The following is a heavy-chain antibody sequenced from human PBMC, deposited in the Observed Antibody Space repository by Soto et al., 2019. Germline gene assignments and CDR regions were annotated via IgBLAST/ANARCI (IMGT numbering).Heavy chain of an antibody. Sequence: PGGSLRLSCATPGFTFSSYGMHWVRQAPGKGLEWVAVISYDGGNEYNADSVRGRFTVSRDNSKNTLYLQMNSLRPEDTAVYYCAKDVSRLAADYYFDYWGQGTLVTVSS. D-gene: IGHD3-16*01. V-gene: IGHV3-30*18. CDR2: ISYDGGNE. CDR3: AKDVSRLAADYYFDY. CDR1: GFTFSSYG. J-gene: IGHJ4*02.